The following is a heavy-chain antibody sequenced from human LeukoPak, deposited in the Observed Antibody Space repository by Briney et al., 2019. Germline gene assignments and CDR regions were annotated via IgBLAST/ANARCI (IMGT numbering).Heavy chain of an antibody. J-gene: IGHJ4*02. CDR3: TSVSAGLVEY. CDR2: IRNKARSYST. CDR1: GFYFSEHW. Sequence: GGSLRLSCGAFGFYFSEHWMDWVRQAPGKGLEWVGRIRNKARSYSTEYAASVRGRFIISRDDSKNLLYLQMNSLKTEDTAVYYCTSVSAGLVEYWGQGTLVIVSS. V-gene: IGHV3-72*01.